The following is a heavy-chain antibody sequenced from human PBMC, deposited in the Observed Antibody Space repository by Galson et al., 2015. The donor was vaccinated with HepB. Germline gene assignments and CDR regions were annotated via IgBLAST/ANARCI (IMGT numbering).Heavy chain of an antibody. D-gene: IGHD1-7*01. J-gene: IGHJ3*01. Sequence: SLRLSCAASGFTFSTYLMSWVRQASGKGLEWVASVHEDGSEESYADSVKGRFTVSRDNAKNSLYLQMNSLTAEDTAVYYCARWNYAFDVWGQGTMVIASS. CDR1: GFTFSTYL. CDR2: VHEDGSEE. CDR3: ARWNYAFDV. V-gene: IGHV3-7*03.